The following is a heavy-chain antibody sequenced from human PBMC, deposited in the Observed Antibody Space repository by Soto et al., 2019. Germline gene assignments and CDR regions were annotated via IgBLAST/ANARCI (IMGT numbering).Heavy chain of an antibody. J-gene: IGHJ5*02. CDR3: ARVSGSYYGWFDP. CDR1: GGSISSSNW. CDR2: IYHSGST. D-gene: IGHD1-26*01. V-gene: IGHV4-4*02. Sequence: SETLSLTCAVSGGSISSSNWWSWVRQPPGKGPEWIGEIYHSGSTNYNPSLKSRVTISVDKSKNQFSLKLSSVTAADTAVYYCARVSGSYYGWFDPWGQGTLVTVSS.